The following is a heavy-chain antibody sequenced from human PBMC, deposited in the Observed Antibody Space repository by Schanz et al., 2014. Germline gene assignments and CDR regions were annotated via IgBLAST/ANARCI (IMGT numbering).Heavy chain of an antibody. CDR1: GFTFSDYY. D-gene: IGHD1-26*01. CDR3: VKDLQRELLRDDHYYGMDV. V-gene: IGHV3-30*18. Sequence: QVQLVDSGGDLVKPGGSLRLSCAASGFTFSDYYMSWIRQAPGRGLEWVAVISYHGSERYYADSVKGRFTISRDNSKNTLYLQMNSLRAEDTAVYYCVKDLQRELLRDDHYYGMDVWGQGTTVTVSS. CDR2: ISYHGSER. J-gene: IGHJ6*02.